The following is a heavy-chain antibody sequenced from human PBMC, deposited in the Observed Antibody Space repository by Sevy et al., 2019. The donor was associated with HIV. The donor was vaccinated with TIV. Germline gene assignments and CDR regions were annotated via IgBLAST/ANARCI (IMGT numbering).Heavy chain of an antibody. V-gene: IGHV3-49*04. CDR2: IRSKAYGGTT. Sequence: GGSLRLSCTASGFTFGDYAMSWVRQAPGKGREWVGFIRSKAYGGTTEYAASVKGRFTISRDDSKSIAYLQMNSLKTEDTAVYYCTRDPDTGSHGMDVWGQGTTVTVSS. CDR3: TRDPDTGSHGMDV. D-gene: IGHD5-18*01. CDR1: GFTFGDYA. J-gene: IGHJ6*02.